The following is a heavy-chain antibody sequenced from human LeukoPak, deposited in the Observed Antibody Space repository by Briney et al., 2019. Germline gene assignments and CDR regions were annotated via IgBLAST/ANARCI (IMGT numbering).Heavy chain of an antibody. J-gene: IGHJ4*02. CDR2: IKQDGSEK. V-gene: IGHV3-7*05. Sequence: ETLSLTCTVSGGSISSGGYYWSWVRQAPGKGLEWVANIKQDGSEKYYVDSVKGRFTISRDNAKNSLYLQMYSLRAEDTAVYYCAKGHSGSYLVDYWGQGTLVTVSS. D-gene: IGHD1-26*01. CDR1: GGSISSGGYY. CDR3: AKGHSGSYLVDY.